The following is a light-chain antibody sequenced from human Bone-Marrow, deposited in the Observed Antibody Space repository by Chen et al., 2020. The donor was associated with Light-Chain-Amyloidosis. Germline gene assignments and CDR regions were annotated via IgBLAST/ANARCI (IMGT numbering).Light chain of an antibody. Sequence: QSALTQPASVSGSPGQSITISCTGTSRDVGSYYLVSWYQQHPGKAPNLIVYEGNKRPSGVSNRFSGSKSGNTASLTISGLQAEDEADYYCCSYAGNSLVFGGGTKLTVL. CDR1: SRDVGSYYL. CDR2: EGN. J-gene: IGLJ2*01. V-gene: IGLV2-23*01. CDR3: CSYAGNSLV.